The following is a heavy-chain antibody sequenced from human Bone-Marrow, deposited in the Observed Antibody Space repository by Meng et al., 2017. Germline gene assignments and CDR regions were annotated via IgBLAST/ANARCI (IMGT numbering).Heavy chain of an antibody. CDR3: ARYVFDSSSLYSNWFDP. CDR1: GASISSYY. D-gene: IGHD3-22*01. Sequence: QVQLQESGPGLVKPSETLSLTCTVSGASISSYYWSWIRQLPGKGLEWIAYIHYSGSTYYSPSLKSRVTISVDTSKNQLSLKLSSMTAADTAVYYCARYVFDSSSLYSNWFDPWGQGTLVTVSS. V-gene: IGHV4-59*06. CDR2: IHYSGST. J-gene: IGHJ5*02.